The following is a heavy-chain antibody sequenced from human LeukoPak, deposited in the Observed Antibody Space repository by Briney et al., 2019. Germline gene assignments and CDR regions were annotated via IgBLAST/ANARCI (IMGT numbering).Heavy chain of an antibody. Sequence: DPGGSLRLSCAASGFTFSGYGMHWVRQAPGKGLEWVAFIRYDGSNKYYADSVKGRFTISRDNSKNTLYLQMNSLRAEDTAVYYCAKNLVRVAAAVDFDYWGQGTLVTVSS. V-gene: IGHV3-30*02. CDR2: IRYDGSNK. D-gene: IGHD6-13*01. CDR3: AKNLVRVAAAVDFDY. CDR1: GFTFSGYG. J-gene: IGHJ4*02.